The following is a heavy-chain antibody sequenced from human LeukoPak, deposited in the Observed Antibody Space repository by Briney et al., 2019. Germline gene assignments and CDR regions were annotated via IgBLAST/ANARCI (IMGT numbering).Heavy chain of an antibody. CDR3: AREYCSSTSCLSTDNWFDP. CDR1: GFTFSSYG. V-gene: IGHV3-33*01. J-gene: IGHJ5*02. D-gene: IGHD2-2*01. Sequence: GGSLRLSCAASGFTFSSYGMHWVRQAPGKGLEWVAVIWYDGSNKYYADSVKGRFTISRDNSKNTLYLQMNSLRAEDTAAYYCAREYCSSTSCLSTDNWFDPWGQGTLVTVSS. CDR2: IWYDGSNK.